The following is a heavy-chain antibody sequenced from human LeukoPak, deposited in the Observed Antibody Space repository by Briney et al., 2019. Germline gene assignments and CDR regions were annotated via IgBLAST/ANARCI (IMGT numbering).Heavy chain of an antibody. CDR3: ARGPATLNYYSSGNYFNY. CDR2: IYYSGST. V-gene: IGHV4-59*12. J-gene: IGHJ4*02. D-gene: IGHD3-10*01. CDR1: GGSISSYY. Sequence: PSETLSLTCTVSGGSISSYYWSWIRQPPGKGLEWIGYIYYSGSTNYNPSLKSRVTISADTSKNQFSLKLRSVTAADTAVYFCARGPATLNYYSSGNYFNYWGQGTLLTVSS.